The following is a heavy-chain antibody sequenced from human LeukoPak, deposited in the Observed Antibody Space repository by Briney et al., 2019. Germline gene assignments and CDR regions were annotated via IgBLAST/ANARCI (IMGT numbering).Heavy chain of an antibody. V-gene: IGHV3-11*04. CDR3: AREKDWNYGYYYNMDV. Sequence: PGGSLRLSCAAPGFTFSDYYMSWIRQATGKGLEWDSYISSSGRAIYYADSVKGRFTISRDNAKNALNLQMNSLSAEDAAVYYCAREKDWNYGYYYNMDVWGKGTTVTVSS. CDR2: ISSSGRAI. CDR1: GFTFSDYY. J-gene: IGHJ6*03. D-gene: IGHD1-7*01.